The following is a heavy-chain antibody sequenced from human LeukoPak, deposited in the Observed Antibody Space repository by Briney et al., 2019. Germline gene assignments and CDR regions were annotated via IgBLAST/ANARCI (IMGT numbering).Heavy chain of an antibody. J-gene: IGHJ3*01. CDR1: GFTFSSYW. D-gene: IGHD5-12*01. CDR2: IKQDGSEK. CDR3: ARDGTGYDSHALDF. V-gene: IGHV3-7*01. Sequence: PGGSLRLSCAASGFTFSSYWMSWVRQAPGKGLEWVANIKQDGSEKYYVDSVKGRFTISRDNAKNSLYLQMNSLRAEDTAVYCCARDGTGYDSHALDFWGHGTMVTVSS.